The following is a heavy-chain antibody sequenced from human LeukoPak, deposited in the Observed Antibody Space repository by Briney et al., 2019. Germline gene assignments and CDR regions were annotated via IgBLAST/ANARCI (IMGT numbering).Heavy chain of an antibody. D-gene: IGHD4-17*01. Sequence: GGSLRLSCAASGFTFSNYGMHWVRQAPGKGLEWVAVIWYDGSNKYYSDSVRGRFTISRDNSKNTLYLQMNSLRAEDTAVYYCARGYEYGDYGVVEWGQGTLVTVSS. CDR1: GFTFSNYG. CDR2: IWYDGSNK. V-gene: IGHV3-33*01. CDR3: ARGYEYGDYGVVE. J-gene: IGHJ4*02.